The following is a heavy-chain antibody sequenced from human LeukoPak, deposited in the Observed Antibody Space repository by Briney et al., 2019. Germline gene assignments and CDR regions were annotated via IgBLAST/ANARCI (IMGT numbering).Heavy chain of an antibody. D-gene: IGHD2-2*01. CDR2: ISGYNGKT. J-gene: IGHJ4*02. Sequence: ASVKVSCKASGYTFNTYGITWVRQAPGQGLEWMGWISGYNGKTKYAQKLQDRVTMTTDTSTTTAYMELRSLRSDDTAVYYCAREYCSSTSCYFPVDYWGQGTLVTVSS. CDR1: GYTFNTYG. CDR3: AREYCSSTSCYFPVDY. V-gene: IGHV1-18*01.